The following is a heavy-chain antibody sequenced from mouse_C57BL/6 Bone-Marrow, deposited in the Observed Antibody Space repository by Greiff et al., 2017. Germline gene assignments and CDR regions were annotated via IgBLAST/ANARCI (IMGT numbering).Heavy chain of an antibody. V-gene: IGHV1-59*01. D-gene: IGHD3-3*01. J-gene: IGHJ3*01. CDR1: GYTFTSYW. CDR2: IDPSDSYT. Sequence: VQLQQPGAELVRPGTSVKLSCKASGYTFTSYWMHWVKQRPGQGLEWIGVIDPSDSYTNSHQKFKGKATLTVATSYSTAYLQLSSMTSEDSAVYDCARGPGLAYWGQGTMVTVSA. CDR3: ARGPGLAY.